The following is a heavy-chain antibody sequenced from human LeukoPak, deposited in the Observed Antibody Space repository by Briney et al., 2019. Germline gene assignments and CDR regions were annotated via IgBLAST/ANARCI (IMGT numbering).Heavy chain of an antibody. CDR2: IIGSSGDT. CDR3: AKGAYDYIEMGYFND. D-gene: IGHD5-12*01. CDR1: GFRFSNFA. Sequence: GGSLRLSCAASGFRFSNFAMSWVRQAPGKGLEWVSLIIGSSGDTLYADSVKGRFTISRDISKNRLYLQMNSLRAEDTALYYCAKGAYDYIEMGYFNDWGQGTLVTVSS. J-gene: IGHJ4*02. V-gene: IGHV3-23*01.